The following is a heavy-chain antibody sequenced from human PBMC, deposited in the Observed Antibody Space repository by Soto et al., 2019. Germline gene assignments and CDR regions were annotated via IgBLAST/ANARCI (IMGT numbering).Heavy chain of an antibody. Sequence: EVQLLDSGGGWVQPGGSLRLSCLASGFVFSDYAMSWVRQAPGKGREGVSAISADGFTTYYANSVKGRFTVSRVNSKNTLYLEMNTLRAEDTAIYYCASVPIWCGSSSCYTEGFDSWGQGTRVTVSS. D-gene: IGHD2-2*01. J-gene: IGHJ4*02. CDR1: GFVFSDYA. V-gene: IGHV3-23*01. CDR3: ASVPIWCGSSSCYTEGFDS. CDR2: ISADGFTT.